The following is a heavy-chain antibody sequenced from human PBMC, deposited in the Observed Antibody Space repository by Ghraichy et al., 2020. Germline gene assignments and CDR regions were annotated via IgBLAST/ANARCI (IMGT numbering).Heavy chain of an antibody. Sequence: SQTLSLTCAVSGGSISSSTYYWGWIRQPPGKGLEWIGNIHDIRSTYYNPSLRSRVTISMDTPKNQFSLNLNSVTAADTAVYYCARLASRHSGYDSHYFDPWGQGTPVTVSS. J-gene: IGHJ5*02. D-gene: IGHD5-12*01. V-gene: IGHV4-39*01. CDR2: IHDIRST. CDR1: GGSISSSTYY. CDR3: ARLASRHSGYDSHYFDP.